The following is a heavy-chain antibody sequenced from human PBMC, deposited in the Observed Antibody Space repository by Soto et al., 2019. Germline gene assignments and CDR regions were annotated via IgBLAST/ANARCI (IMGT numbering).Heavy chain of an antibody. V-gene: IGHV1-69*13. J-gene: IGHJ6*02. D-gene: IGHD3-10*01. Sequence: SVKVSCKASGGTFSSYAISWVRQAPGQGLEWMGRIIPIFGTANYAQKFQGRVTITADESTSTAYMELSSLRSEDTAVYYCAKGREVYGSGSLHVGYYYGMDVWGQGTTVTVSS. CDR2: IIPIFGTA. CDR1: GGTFSSYA. CDR3: AKGREVYGSGSLHVGYYYGMDV.